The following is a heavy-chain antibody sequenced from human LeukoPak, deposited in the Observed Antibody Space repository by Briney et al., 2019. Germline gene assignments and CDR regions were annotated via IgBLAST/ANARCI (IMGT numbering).Heavy chain of an antibody. CDR2: ISSSSSYI. V-gene: IGHV3-21*01. Sequence: PGGSLRLSCAASGFTFSSYGMSWVRQAPGKGLEWVSSISSSSSYIYYADSVKGRFTISRDNAKNSLYLQMNSLRAEDTAVYYCASLSAAGTTRADYWGQGTLVTVSS. CDR1: GFTFSSYG. D-gene: IGHD6-13*01. J-gene: IGHJ4*02. CDR3: ASLSAAGTTRADY.